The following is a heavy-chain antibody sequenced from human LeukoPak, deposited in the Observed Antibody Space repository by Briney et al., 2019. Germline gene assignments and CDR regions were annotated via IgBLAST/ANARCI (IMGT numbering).Heavy chain of an antibody. D-gene: IGHD3-22*01. Sequence: ASVKVSCKASGYTFSSYGISWVRQAPGQGLEWMGWISAYNGNTNYAQKLQGRVTMTTDTSTSTAYMELRSLRSDDTAVYYCARDTPDYYDSSGYYFGAFDIWGQGTMVTVSS. CDR2: ISAYNGNT. CDR1: GYTFSSYG. V-gene: IGHV1-18*01. J-gene: IGHJ3*02. CDR3: ARDTPDYYDSSGYYFGAFDI.